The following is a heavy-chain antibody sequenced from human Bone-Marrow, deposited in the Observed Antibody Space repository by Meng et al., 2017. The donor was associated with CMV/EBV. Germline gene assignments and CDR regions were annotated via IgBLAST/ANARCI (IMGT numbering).Heavy chain of an antibody. J-gene: IGHJ4*02. CDR2: IYPGDSDT. D-gene: IGHD5-24*01. V-gene: IGHV5-51*01. CDR1: GYSFTSYW. Sequence: KVSCKGSGYSFTSYWIGWVRQMPGKGLEWMGIIYPGDSDTRYSPSFQGQVTISADKSIITAYLQWSSLKASDTAMYYCARRSRDGYMGPDYCGQGTLVTVSS. CDR3: ARRSRDGYMGPDY.